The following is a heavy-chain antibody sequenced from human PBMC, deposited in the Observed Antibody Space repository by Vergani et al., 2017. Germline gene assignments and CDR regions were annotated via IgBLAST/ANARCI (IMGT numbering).Heavy chain of an antibody. D-gene: IGHD3-9*01. V-gene: IGHV1-46*03. CDR2: ISPDGFST. Sequence: QVQLVQSGAEVGKPGASVKISCKASGYTFTAYYIHWVRQAPEQGLEWVGVISPDGFSTFYAQKFQGRVTITRDTSTSTVYVEVTSLRSDDTAVYCCAREPPLTGFFDSWGQGTLVTVSS. CDR1: GYTFTAYY. J-gene: IGHJ4*02. CDR3: AREPPLTGFFDS.